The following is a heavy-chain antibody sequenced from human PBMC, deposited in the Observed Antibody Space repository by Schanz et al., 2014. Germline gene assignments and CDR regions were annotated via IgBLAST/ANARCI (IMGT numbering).Heavy chain of an antibody. V-gene: IGHV1-2*02. Sequence: QLVQSGSEFRKPGASVKVSCKASGYTFTVYYMHWVRQAPGQGLEWLGWINPNSGATSSAQKFQGRVTMTRDTSTSTVYMELSSLRSEDTAVYYCARGTRVRTTDFWSGLYYFDYWGQGTLVTVSS. CDR3: ARGTRVRTTDFWSGLYYFDY. CDR2: INPNSGAT. J-gene: IGHJ4*02. CDR1: GYTFTVYY. D-gene: IGHD3-3*01.